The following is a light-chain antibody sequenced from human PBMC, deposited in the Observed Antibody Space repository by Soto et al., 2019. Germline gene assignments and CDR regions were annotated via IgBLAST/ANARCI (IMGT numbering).Light chain of an antibody. CDR2: WAS. V-gene: IGKV4-1*01. J-gene: IGKJ1*01. CDR1: QRVLYSSNNKNY. Sequence: DLLLTPSPYALSVSLGERATINCKSSQRVLYSSNNKNYLAWYQQKPGQPPKLLIYWASTRESGVPDRFSGSGSGTDFTLTISSLQAEDVAVYYCQQYYSTPPWTFGQGTKVDIK. CDR3: QQYYSTPPWT.